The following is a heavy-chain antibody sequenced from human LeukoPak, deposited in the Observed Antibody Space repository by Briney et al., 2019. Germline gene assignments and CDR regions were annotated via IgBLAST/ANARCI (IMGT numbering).Heavy chain of an antibody. CDR1: GFTFSSYA. J-gene: IGHJ5*02. D-gene: IGHD1-7*01. Sequence: PGGSLRLSCAASGFTFSSYAMSWVRQAPGKGLEWVSAISGSGGSTYYADSVKGRFTISRDNSKNTLYLQMNSLRAEDTAVYYCAKDPRGELYGNWFDPWGQGTLVTVSS. CDR2: ISGSGGST. V-gene: IGHV3-23*01. CDR3: AKDPRGELYGNWFDP.